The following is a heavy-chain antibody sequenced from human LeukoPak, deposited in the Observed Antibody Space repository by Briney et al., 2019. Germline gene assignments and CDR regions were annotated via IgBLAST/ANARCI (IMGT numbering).Heavy chain of an antibody. CDR2: IKQDGGEK. D-gene: IGHD3-10*02. V-gene: IGHV3-7*01. J-gene: IGHJ6*04. Sequence: GGSLRLSCAASGFTFSSYWMSWVRHAPGKGLEWVANIKQDGGEKYYVDSVKGRFTISRDNAKNSLYLQMNSLRAEDTAVYYCAELGITMIGGVWGKGTTVTISS. CDR3: AELGITMIGGV. CDR1: GFTFSSYW.